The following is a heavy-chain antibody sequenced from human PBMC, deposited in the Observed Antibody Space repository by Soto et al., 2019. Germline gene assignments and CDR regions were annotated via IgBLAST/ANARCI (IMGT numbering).Heavy chain of an antibody. V-gene: IGHV1-24*01. J-gene: IGHJ4*01. D-gene: IGHD6-19*01. CDR1: GNTLTEFS. CDR2: LDPDEGMT. Sequence: ASVKVSCKVLGNTLTEFSMHWVRQAPGKGLEWMGGLDPDEGMTRYAQRFQARVTMTQDPSTDTAYMELTSLMSEDTAVYYCTVLAESSAGRTFDYWG. CDR3: TVLAESSAGRTFDY.